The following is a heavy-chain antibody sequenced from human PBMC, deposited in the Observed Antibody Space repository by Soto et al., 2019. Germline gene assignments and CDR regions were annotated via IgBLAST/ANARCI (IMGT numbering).Heavy chain of an antibody. J-gene: IGHJ6*02. CDR3: ARGGYGSGRRYYYYYGMDV. CDR1: GGTFSSYA. V-gene: IGHV1-69*12. D-gene: IGHD3-10*01. Sequence: QVQLVQSGAEVKKPGSSVKVSCKASGGTFSSYAISWVRQAPGQGLEWMGGIIPIFGTATYAQKFQGRVTITADESTSTAYMELSSLRSEDTAVYYCARGGYGSGRRYYYYYGMDVWGQGTTVTVSS. CDR2: IIPIFGTA.